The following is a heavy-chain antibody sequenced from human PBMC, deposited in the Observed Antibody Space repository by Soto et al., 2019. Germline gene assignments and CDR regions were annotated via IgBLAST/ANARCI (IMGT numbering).Heavy chain of an antibody. D-gene: IGHD7-27*01. CDR1: GFTFSSYA. J-gene: IGHJ4*02. CDR3: AKGTNWGPLLPPFDY. Sequence: GGSLRLSCAASGFTFSSYAMSWVRQAPGKGLEWVSAISGSGGSTYYADSVKGRFTISRDNSKNTLYLQMNSLRAEDTAVYYCAKGTNWGPLLPPFDYWGQGTLVTVSS. CDR2: ISGSGGST. V-gene: IGHV3-23*01.